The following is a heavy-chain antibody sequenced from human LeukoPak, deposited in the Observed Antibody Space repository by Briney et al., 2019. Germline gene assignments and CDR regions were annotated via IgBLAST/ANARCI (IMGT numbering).Heavy chain of an antibody. CDR1: GYRFTTYW. CDR3: ARHWDSPDVVVPATGVFDI. D-gene: IGHD2-15*01. CDR2: IYPGDSGT. J-gene: IGHJ3*02. V-gene: IGHV5-51*01. Sequence: GESLKISCKGSGYRFTTYWIGWARQMPGKGLEWMGIIYPGDSGTRYSPSFQGQVTISADKSISTAYLQWSSLKASDTAMYYCARHWDSPDVVVPATGVFDIWGQGTMVTVSS.